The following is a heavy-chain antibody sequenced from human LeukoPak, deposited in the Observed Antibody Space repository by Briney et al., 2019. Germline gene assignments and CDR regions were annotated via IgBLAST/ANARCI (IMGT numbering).Heavy chain of an antibody. CDR1: GFTFSTYS. CDR3: ARRSSPDYYNSGTNYLFDY. J-gene: IGHJ4*02. V-gene: IGHV3-48*01. CDR2: ISSSSRTI. Sequence: PGGSLRLSCAVSGFTFSTYSMSWVRQCPGKGLEWGSYISSSSRTIYYADSVKGRFTISRDNDKNSVSLQMNSLRAEDTAVYYCARRSSPDYYNSGTNYLFDYWGQGTLVTVSS. D-gene: IGHD3-10*01.